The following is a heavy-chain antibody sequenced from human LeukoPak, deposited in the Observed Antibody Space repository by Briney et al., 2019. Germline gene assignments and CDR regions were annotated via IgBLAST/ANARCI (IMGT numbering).Heavy chain of an antibody. V-gene: IGHV1-24*01. CDR3: ATGSKEKIQLWGYYYYGMDV. CDR1: GYTLTELS. Sequence: ASVKVSCKVSGYTLTELSMHWVRQAPGKGLEWMGGFDPEDGETIYAQKFQGRVTMTEDTSTDTAYMELSSLRSEDTAVYYCATGSKEKIQLWGYYYYGMDVWGQGTTVTVSS. J-gene: IGHJ6*02. D-gene: IGHD5-18*01. CDR2: FDPEDGET.